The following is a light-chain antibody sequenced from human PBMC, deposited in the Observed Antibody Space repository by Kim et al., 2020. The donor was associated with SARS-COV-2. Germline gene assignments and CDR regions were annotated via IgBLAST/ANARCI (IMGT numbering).Light chain of an antibody. V-gene: IGLV2-14*03. CDR1: SSDVGGYNY. CDR2: DVS. J-gene: IGLJ2*01. CDR3: SSYSSSSIL. Sequence: PRQAISISCTGTSSDVGGYNYVSWYQQHPGKAPKLMIYDVSDRPSGVSNRFSGSKSGNTASLTISGLQAEDEAYYYCSSYSSSSILFGGGTQLTVL.